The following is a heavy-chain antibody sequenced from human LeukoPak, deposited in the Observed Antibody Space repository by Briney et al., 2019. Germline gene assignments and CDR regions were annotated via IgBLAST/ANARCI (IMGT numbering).Heavy chain of an antibody. Sequence: SETLSLTCTVSGGSISSYYWSWIRQPPGKGLEWIGYIYYSGSTNYNPSLKSRVTISVDTSKNQFSLKLSSVTAADTAVYYCARHAEYPGPPVLGYGMDVWGQGTTVTVSS. CDR2: IYYSGST. V-gene: IGHV4-59*08. D-gene: IGHD2-8*02. CDR1: GGSISSYY. CDR3: ARHAEYPGPPVLGYGMDV. J-gene: IGHJ6*02.